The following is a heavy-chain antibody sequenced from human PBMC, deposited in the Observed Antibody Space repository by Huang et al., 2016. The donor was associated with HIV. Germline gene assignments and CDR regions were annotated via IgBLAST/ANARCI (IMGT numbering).Heavy chain of an antibody. D-gene: IGHD1-26*01. CDR2: ISYDGSSK. CDR3: AKDGRGSGTYYDYFEY. Sequence: QVQLVESGGGVVQPGRALSLSCAAFGFNFNKFDMHWVRQGPGKGLGCVVIISYDGSSKYHADSVKGRFTISRDNSKNTVYLQMNSLRVEDTAVYYCAKDGRGSGTYYDYFEYWGQGTLVTVSS. CDR1: GFNFNKFD. V-gene: IGHV3-30*18. J-gene: IGHJ4*02.